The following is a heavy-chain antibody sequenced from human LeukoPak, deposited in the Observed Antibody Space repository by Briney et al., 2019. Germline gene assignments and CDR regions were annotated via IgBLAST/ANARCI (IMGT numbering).Heavy chain of an antibody. V-gene: IGHV4-34*01. CDR3: ARGYYDSSGYYYY. CDR2: INHSGST. Sequence: SETLSLTCAVYGGSFSGYYWSWIRQPPGKGLEWIGEINHSGSTNYNPSLKSRVTISVDTSKNQFSLKLSSVTAADTAVYYCARGYYDSSGYYYYWGQGTLVTVSS. CDR1: GGSFSGYY. J-gene: IGHJ4*02. D-gene: IGHD3-22*01.